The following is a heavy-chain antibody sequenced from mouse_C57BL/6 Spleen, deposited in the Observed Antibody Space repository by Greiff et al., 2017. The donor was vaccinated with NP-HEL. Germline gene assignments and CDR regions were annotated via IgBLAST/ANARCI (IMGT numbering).Heavy chain of an antibody. Sequence: LEESGAELVKPGASVKLSCRASGYTFTEYTIHWVKQRSGQGLEWIGWFYPGSGSIKYNEKFKDKATLTADKSSSTVYMELSRLTSEDSAVYFCARHAVYHPGWYFDVWGTGTTVTVSS. J-gene: IGHJ1*03. CDR1: GYTFTEYT. CDR2: FYPGSGSI. CDR3: ARHAVYHPGWYFDV. V-gene: IGHV1-62-2*01. D-gene: IGHD4-1*01.